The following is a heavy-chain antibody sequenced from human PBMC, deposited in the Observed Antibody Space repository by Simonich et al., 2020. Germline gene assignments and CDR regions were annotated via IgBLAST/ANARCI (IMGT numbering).Heavy chain of an antibody. CDR1: GFTFSSYA. CDR3: AKDLGERITMIVVVIDAFDI. CDR2: ISGSGGST. J-gene: IGHJ3*02. D-gene: IGHD3-22*01. Sequence: GGGLVQPGGSLRLSCAASGFTFSSYAMSWVRQASGKGLECVSAISGSGGSTYYADSVKGRFTISRDNSKNTLYLQMNSLRAEDTAVYYCAKDLGERITMIVVVIDAFDIWGQGTMVTVSS. V-gene: IGHV3-23*01.